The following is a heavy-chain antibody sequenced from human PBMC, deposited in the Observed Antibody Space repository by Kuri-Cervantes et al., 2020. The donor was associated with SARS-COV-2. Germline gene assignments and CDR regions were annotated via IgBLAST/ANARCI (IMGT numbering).Heavy chain of an antibody. CDR2: IHNSLDVI. V-gene: IGHV3-48*04. Sequence: GESLKISCAASGFTFNRHPMNWVRQAPGKGLEWVSYIHNSLDVIYYADSVRGRFTISRDNARNSLYLHMKSLRSEDTAMYYCAKDRVGVQDFWGQGTLVTVSS. CDR3: AKDRVGVQDF. CDR1: GFTFNRHP. D-gene: IGHD2-21*01. J-gene: IGHJ4*02.